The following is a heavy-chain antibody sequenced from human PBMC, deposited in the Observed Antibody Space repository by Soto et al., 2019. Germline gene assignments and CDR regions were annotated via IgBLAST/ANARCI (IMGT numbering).Heavy chain of an antibody. CDR1: GFTFSSYG. J-gene: IGHJ4*02. CDR3: SKDRTLVALDYFVY. Sequence: QVQLVESGGGVVQPGRSLRLSCAASGFTFSSYGMHWVRQAPGKGLEWVAVISYDGSNKYYADSVKGRFTISRDNSQNTLYLQMNSQRAEDPAVYLCSKDRTLVALDYFVYVGQGTLV. V-gene: IGHV3-30*18. D-gene: IGHD2-15*01. CDR2: ISYDGSNK.